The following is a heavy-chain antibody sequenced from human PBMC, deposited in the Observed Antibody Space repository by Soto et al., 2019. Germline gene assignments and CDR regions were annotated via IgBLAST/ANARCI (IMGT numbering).Heavy chain of an antibody. CDR3: ARGPKGEVGGTWYYYAMDV. D-gene: IGHD1-26*01. Sequence: PXGTLSLTCAVYGGSFSGYYWSGIRQPPGKGLEWVGEINHSGSTNYNPSLKSRVTISVDTSKNQFSLKLNSVTAADTAVYYCARGPKGEVGGTWYYYAMDVWGQGTTVTVSS. CDR2: INHSGST. V-gene: IGHV4-34*01. J-gene: IGHJ6*02. CDR1: GGSFSGYY.